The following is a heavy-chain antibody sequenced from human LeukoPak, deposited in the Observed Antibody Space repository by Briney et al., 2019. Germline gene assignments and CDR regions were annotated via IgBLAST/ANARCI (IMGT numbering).Heavy chain of an antibody. CDR1: GFTFSSYG. CDR2: ISYDGSNK. D-gene: IGHD5-18*01. CDR3: AKAGDSYGYEGFDY. J-gene: IGHJ4*02. V-gene: IGHV3-30*18. Sequence: PGRSLRLSCAASGFTFSSYGMHWVRQAPGKGLEWVAVISYDGSNKYYADSVRGRFTISRDNSKNTLYLQMNSLRAEDTAVYYCAKAGDSYGYEGFDYWGQETLVTVSS.